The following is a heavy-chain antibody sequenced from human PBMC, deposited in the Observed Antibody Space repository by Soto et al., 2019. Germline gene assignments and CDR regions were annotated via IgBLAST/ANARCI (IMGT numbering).Heavy chain of an antibody. J-gene: IGHJ3*02. Sequence: PSQSLSLTCDISVDSVASNTDAWNWIRQSPSRGLEWLGRTDHRSKWYNDYAVSVKSRITISQETSKNQFSLQLDSVTPEDTAVYYGAGEDTHDAFDISGQPTKV. CDR3: AGEDTHDAFDI. CDR2: TDHRSKWYN. V-gene: IGHV6-1*01. CDR1: VDSVASNTDA. D-gene: IGHD2-15*01.